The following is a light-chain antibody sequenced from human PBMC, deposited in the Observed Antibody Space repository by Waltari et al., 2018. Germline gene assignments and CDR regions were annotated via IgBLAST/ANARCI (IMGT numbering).Light chain of an antibody. J-gene: IGLJ2*01. Sequence: QSALTQPRSVSGSPGQSVTISCTGTSSDVGGYNYVSWYQLYPGKATKLLIHDVTERSSGVPDRFSGSKSGNTASLTISGLQAEDESDYYCCSYAGGFVVFGEGTKVTVL. CDR3: CSYAGGFVV. V-gene: IGLV2-11*01. CDR1: SSDVGGYNY. CDR2: DVT.